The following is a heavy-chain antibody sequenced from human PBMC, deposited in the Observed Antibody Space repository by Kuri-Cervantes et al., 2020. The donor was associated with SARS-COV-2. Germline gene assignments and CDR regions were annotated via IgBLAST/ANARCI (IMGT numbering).Heavy chain of an antibody. CDR2: IYTSGSS. V-gene: IGHV4-4*07. J-gene: IGHJ4*02. CDR3: ARDQRRYRANDAPYDF. D-gene: IGHD1-26*01. CDR1: GVSSRSHY. Sequence: GSLRLSCTVSGVSSRSHYWSWMWQPAMIGRIYTSGSSNYNPSLKSRVTISIDTSKNQLSLKLTSVTAADTAVYYCARDQRRYRANDAPYDFWGQGTLVTVSS.